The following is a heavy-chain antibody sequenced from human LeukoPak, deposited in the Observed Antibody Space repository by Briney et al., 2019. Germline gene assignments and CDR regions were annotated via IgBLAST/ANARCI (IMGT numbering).Heavy chain of an antibody. CDR3: AKDMGSGGYYGMDV. D-gene: IGHD2-8*02. Sequence: GRSLRVSCAASGFTFSSYGMHWVRQAPGKGLEWVAVISYDGSNKYYADSVKGRFTISRDNSKNTLYLQMNSLRAEDTAVYYCAKDMGSGGYYGMDVWGKGTTVTVSS. CDR1: GFTFSSYG. CDR2: ISYDGSNK. J-gene: IGHJ6*04. V-gene: IGHV3-30*18.